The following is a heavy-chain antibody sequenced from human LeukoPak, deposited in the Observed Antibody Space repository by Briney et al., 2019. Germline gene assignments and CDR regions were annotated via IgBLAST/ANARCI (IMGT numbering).Heavy chain of an antibody. V-gene: IGHV3-23*01. CDR1: GFTFSSYA. Sequence: GGSLRLSCAASGFTFSSYAMSWVRQAPGKGLEWVSAISGSGGGTYYADSVKGRFTISRDNSKNTLYLQMNSLRAEDTAVYYCAKAGGNYGDYGSDFDYWGQGTLVTVSS. J-gene: IGHJ4*02. CDR2: ISGSGGGT. CDR3: AKAGGNYGDYGSDFDY. D-gene: IGHD4-17*01.